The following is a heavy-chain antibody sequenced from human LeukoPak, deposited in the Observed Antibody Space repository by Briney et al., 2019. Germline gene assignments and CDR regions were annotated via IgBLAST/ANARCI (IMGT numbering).Heavy chain of an antibody. CDR1: GFTFSSYA. CDR2: ISGSGAST. CDR3: AKDHADTYNSYDSSGYYDY. J-gene: IGHJ4*02. D-gene: IGHD3-22*01. Sequence: GGSLRLSCAASGFTFSSYAMSWVRQAPGKGLEWVSSISGSGASTYYADSVKGRFTISRDNSKNTLYLQMNSLRAEDTAVYYCAKDHADTYNSYDSSGYYDYWGQGTLVTVSS. V-gene: IGHV3-23*01.